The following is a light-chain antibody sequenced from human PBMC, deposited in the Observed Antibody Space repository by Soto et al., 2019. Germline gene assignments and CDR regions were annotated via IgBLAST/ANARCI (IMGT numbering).Light chain of an antibody. Sequence: QSVLTQPASVSGSPGQSITISCAGGSSDVGSYNRVSWYRQYPGKAPQLMIYEGSKRPSGVSNRFSGSKSGNTASLTISGLQAEDEADYYCCSYAGSSTVVFGGGTKLTVL. CDR1: SSDVGSYNR. CDR3: CSYAGSSTVV. V-gene: IGLV2-23*01. CDR2: EGS. J-gene: IGLJ2*01.